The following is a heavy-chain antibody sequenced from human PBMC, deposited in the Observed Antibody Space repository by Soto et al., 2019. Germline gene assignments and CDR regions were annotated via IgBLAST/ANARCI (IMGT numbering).Heavy chain of an antibody. D-gene: IGHD3-10*01. CDR3: ARDQGGEFLKGSGMDV. J-gene: IGHJ6*02. CDR1: GYSISSSNW. CDR2: IYYSGTT. Sequence: PSETLSLTCAVSGYSISSSNWWGWIRQPPGKGLEWIGYIYYSGTTYYNPSLKSRVTMSVDTSKNQFSLKLTSVTAVDTAVYYCARDQGGEFLKGSGMDVWGQGTTVTVSS. V-gene: IGHV4-28*03.